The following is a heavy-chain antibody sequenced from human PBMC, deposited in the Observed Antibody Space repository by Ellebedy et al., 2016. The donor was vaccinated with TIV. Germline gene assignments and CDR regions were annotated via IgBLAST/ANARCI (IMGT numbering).Heavy chain of an antibody. CDR1: GFTFSSYA. CDR2: ISGSGGST. CDR3: AGGAWLQLGEFDY. Sequence: GESLKISXAASGFTFSSYAMSWVRQAPGKGLEWVSAISGSGGSTYYADSVKGRFTISRDNSKNTLYLQMNSLRAEDTAVYYCAGGAWLQLGEFDYWGQGTLVTVSS. V-gene: IGHV3-23*01. D-gene: IGHD5-24*01. J-gene: IGHJ4*02.